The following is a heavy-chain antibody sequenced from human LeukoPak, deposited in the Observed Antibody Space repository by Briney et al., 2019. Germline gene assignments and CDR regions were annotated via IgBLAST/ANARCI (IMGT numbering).Heavy chain of an antibody. Sequence: ASVTVSCKASGYTFTSYGISWVRQAPGQGLEWMGWISAYNGNTNYAQKLQGRVTMTTDTSTSTAYMELRSLRSDDTAVYYCARVFPTYYYDSSGYAPDEPYFDYWGQGTLVTVSS. D-gene: IGHD3-22*01. CDR2: ISAYNGNT. CDR3: ARVFPTYYYDSSGYAPDEPYFDY. V-gene: IGHV1-18*01. CDR1: GYTFTSYG. J-gene: IGHJ4*02.